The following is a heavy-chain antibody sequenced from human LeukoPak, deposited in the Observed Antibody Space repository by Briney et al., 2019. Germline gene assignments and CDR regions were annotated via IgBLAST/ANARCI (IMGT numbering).Heavy chain of an antibody. Sequence: GGSLRLSCAASGFTFSSYAMSWVRQAPGKGLEWVSGISGSGGSTDYADSVKGRFTISRDNSKNTLYLQMNSLRAEDTAVCYCAKSGPYGDFLFDYWGQGTLVTVSS. CDR1: GFTFSSYA. CDR3: AKSGPYGDFLFDY. CDR2: ISGSGGST. J-gene: IGHJ4*02. V-gene: IGHV3-23*01. D-gene: IGHD4-17*01.